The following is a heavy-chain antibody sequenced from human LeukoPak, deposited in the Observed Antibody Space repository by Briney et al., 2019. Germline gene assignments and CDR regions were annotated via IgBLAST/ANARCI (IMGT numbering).Heavy chain of an antibody. V-gene: IGHV3-30*02. CDR2: IRYDGSNK. CDR1: GFTFSGYG. CDR3: AKDLLVSSSSPIDAFDI. J-gene: IGHJ3*02. Sequence: GGSLRLSCAASGFTFSGYGMHRVRQAPGKGLGWGAFIRYDGSNKYYADSVRGRFTISRDNSKNTLYLQMNSLRAEDTAVYYCAKDLLVSSSSPIDAFDIWGQGTMVTVSS. D-gene: IGHD6-6*01.